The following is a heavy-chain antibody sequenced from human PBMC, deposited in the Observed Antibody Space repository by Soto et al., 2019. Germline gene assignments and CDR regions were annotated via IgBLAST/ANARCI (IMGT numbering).Heavy chain of an antibody. CDR1: GFTFSSYS. V-gene: IGHV3-21*01. D-gene: IGHD5-18*01. J-gene: IGHJ4*02. CDR3: ARDRGYSYGVFDY. Sequence: EVQLVESGGGLVKPGGSLRLSCAASGFTFSSYSMNWVRQAPGKGLEWVSSISSSSSYIYYADSVKGRFTISRDNAKNSLYLQMNSLGAEDTAVYYCARDRGYSYGVFDYWGQGTLVTVSS. CDR2: ISSSSSYI.